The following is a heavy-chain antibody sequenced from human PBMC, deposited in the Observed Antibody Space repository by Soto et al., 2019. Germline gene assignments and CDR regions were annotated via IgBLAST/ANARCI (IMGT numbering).Heavy chain of an antibody. CDR2: ISAYNRKT. J-gene: IGHJ4*02. CDR1: GYTFTNYG. Sequence: QAQLVQSGAEVKKPGASVKVSCKASGYTFTNYGISWVRQAPGQGLEWMGWISAYNRKTDYAQKFQGRVIMTTVTSTSTAYMELSSMRSDDTAVYYCARDRNSSSLWGQGTLVTVSS. V-gene: IGHV1-18*01. D-gene: IGHD6-6*01. CDR3: ARDRNSSSL.